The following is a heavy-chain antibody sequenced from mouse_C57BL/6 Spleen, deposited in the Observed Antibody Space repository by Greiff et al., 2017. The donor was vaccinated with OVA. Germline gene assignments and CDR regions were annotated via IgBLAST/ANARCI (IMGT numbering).Heavy chain of an antibody. CDR1: GYAFSSSW. D-gene: IGHD1-1*01. J-gene: IGHJ2*01. CDR3: ARGGGYGLYFDY. Sequence: QVQLQQSGPELVKPGASVKISCKASGYAFSSSWMNWVKQRPGKGLEWIGRIYPGDGDTNYNGKFKGKATRTADKSSSTAYMQLSSLTSEDSAVYFCARGGGYGLYFDYWGQGTTLTVSS. V-gene: IGHV1-82*01. CDR2: IYPGDGDT.